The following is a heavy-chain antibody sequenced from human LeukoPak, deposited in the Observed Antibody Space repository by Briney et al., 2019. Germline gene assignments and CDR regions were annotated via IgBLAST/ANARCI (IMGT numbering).Heavy chain of an antibody. CDR2: IYYSGIT. J-gene: IGHJ3*02. Sequence: SETLPLTCAVCGGSFSGYYRSWIRQPPGKGLEWIGYIYYSGITYYNPSLKSRVTISVDTSKNQFSLKLSSVTAADTAVYYCAREVRYCSGGSCYHDAFDIWGQGTMVTVSS. CDR1: GGSFSGYY. CDR3: AREVRYCSGGSCYHDAFDI. V-gene: IGHV4-30-4*01. D-gene: IGHD2-15*01.